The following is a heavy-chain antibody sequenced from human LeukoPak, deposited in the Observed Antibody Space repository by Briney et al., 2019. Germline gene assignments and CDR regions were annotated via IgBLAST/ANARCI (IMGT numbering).Heavy chain of an antibody. CDR3: ARRIAAADPRYHFDY. CDR2: ISSASSDI. J-gene: IGHJ4*02. V-gene: IGHV3-21*01. Sequence: PGGSLRLSCAASGFTFSSYSMNWVRQAPGKGLEWVSSISSASSDIYYADSVKGRFTISRDNAKNSLYLQMNSLRAEDTAMCYCARRIAAADPRYHFDYWGQETLVTVSS. D-gene: IGHD6-13*01. CDR1: GFTFSSYS.